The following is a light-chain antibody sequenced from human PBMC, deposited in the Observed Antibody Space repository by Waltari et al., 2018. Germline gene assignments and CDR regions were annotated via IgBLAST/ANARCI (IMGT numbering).Light chain of an antibody. V-gene: IGKV2-40*01. CDR1: QSLLVSADGNTY. CDR2: TPS. J-gene: IGKJ1*01. CDR3: MQRIESPVT. Sequence: IVMTQTPLSLPVTPGEPASISCRSSQSLLVSADGNTYLDWYLQKPGQSPQLLIYTPSYRASGVPDRFSGSGSGTDFTLKISRVEAEDVGVYYCMQRIESPVTFGQGTKVEIK.